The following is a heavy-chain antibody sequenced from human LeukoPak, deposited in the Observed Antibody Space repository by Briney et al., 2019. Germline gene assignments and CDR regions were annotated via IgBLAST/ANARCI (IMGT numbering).Heavy chain of an antibody. CDR3: ARVRGIAAAGVPY. CDR1: GYTFTGYY. Sequence: ASVKVSRKASGYTFTGYYMHWVRQAPGQGLEWMGWINPNSGGTNYAQKFQGRVTMTRDTSISTAYMELSRLRSDDTAVYYCARVRGIAAAGVPYWGQGTLVTVSS. D-gene: IGHD6-13*01. J-gene: IGHJ4*02. CDR2: INPNSGGT. V-gene: IGHV1-2*02.